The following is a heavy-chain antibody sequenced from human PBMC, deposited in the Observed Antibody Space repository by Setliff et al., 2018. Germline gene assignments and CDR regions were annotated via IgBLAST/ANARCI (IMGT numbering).Heavy chain of an antibody. D-gene: IGHD2-15*01. Sequence: SETLSLTCSVTGGSMTDFFWNWIRQPPGKGLEWIGYIYTKGSTNYSPSLRIRVPMSLDLSRTPFSLTLHSITSAYTAIYYCARGLNTESWTPLYWSPGTRVTVSS. J-gene: IGHJ4*02. CDR2: IYTKGST. V-gene: IGHV4-4*08. CDR1: GGSMTDFF. CDR3: ARGLNTESWTPLY.